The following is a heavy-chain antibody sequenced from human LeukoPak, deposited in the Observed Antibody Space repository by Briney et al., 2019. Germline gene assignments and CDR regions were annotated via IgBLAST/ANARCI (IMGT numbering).Heavy chain of an antibody. J-gene: IGHJ3*02. Sequence: PGGSLRLSCAASGFTFSSYSMNWVRQAPGKGLEWVSSISSSSSYIYYADSVKGRFTISRDNAKNSLYLQMNSLRSDDTAVYYCARDKEPTMIGDAFDIWGQGTMVTVSS. V-gene: IGHV3-21*04. CDR2: ISSSSSYI. CDR1: GFTFSSYS. CDR3: ARDKEPTMIGDAFDI. D-gene: IGHD3-10*02.